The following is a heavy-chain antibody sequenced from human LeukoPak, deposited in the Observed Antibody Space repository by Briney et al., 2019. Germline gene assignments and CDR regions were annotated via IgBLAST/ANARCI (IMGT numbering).Heavy chain of an antibody. D-gene: IGHD2-2*01. J-gene: IGHJ6*03. CDR1: GFTFSDYS. V-gene: IGHV3-21*01. Sequence: GGSLRLSCGASGFTFSDYSMNWVRQAPGKGLAWVASITSAGGYTYYADSVKGRFTISRDNAQNSLFLQMNSLRAEDTAVYFCATSGGFVLPNAITGNWYMDVWGSGTSVTVSS. CDR2: ITSAGGYT. CDR3: ATSGGFVLPNAITGNWYMDV.